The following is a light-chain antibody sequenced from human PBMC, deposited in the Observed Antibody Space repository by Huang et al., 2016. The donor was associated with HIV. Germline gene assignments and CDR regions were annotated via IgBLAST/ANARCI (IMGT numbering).Light chain of an antibody. J-gene: IGKJ1*01. CDR1: QSVAKH. Sequence: EIVMTQSPATLSVSPGERATLSCRASQSVAKHFAWYQQKPGQAPRLLIYGASTRATGIPARVSGSGSGTEFTLTNSSLQSEDFAVYYCHHYSNWPPTWTFGQGTKVEIK. CDR2: GAS. CDR3: HHYSNWPPTWT. V-gene: IGKV3-15*01.